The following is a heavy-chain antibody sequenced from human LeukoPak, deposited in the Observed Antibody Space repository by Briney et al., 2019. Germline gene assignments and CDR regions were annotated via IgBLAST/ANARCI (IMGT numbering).Heavy chain of an antibody. CDR2: IKQDGSEK. J-gene: IGHJ4*02. CDR1: GFTFSNYW. V-gene: IGHV3-7*04. D-gene: IGHD2-15*01. CDR3: ARDLVAATPGGMD. Sequence: GGSLRLSCAASGFTFSNYWMSWVRQAPGKGLEWVANIKQDGSEKYYVDSVKGRFTISRDNAKNSLYLQMNSLRAEDTAVYYCARDLVAATPGGMDWGQGTLVTVSS.